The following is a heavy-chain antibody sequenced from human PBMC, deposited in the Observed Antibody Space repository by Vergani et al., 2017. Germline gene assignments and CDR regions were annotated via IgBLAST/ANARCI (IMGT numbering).Heavy chain of an antibody. CDR1: GFTVSSNY. CDR2: IKQDGSEK. D-gene: IGHD6-6*01. Sequence: EVQVVESGGGLIQPGGSLRLSCAASGFTVSSNYMSWVRQAPGKGLEWVANIKQDGSEKYYVDSVKGRFTISRDNAKNLLYLKMNSLRAEDTAVYYCAREPSDADPEYSSSAGLIDYWGQGTLVTVSS. V-gene: IGHV3-7*01. J-gene: IGHJ4*02. CDR3: AREPSDADPEYSSSAGLIDY.